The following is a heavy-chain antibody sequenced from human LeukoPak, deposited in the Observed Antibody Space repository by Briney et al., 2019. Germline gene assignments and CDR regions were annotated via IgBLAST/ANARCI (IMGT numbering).Heavy chain of an antibody. V-gene: IGHV4-39*01. D-gene: IGHD2-21*01. J-gene: IGHJ3*02. Sequence: TTSETLSLTCTVSGVYIRRSRYYWAWTRQPGGKGQEWIGSMYYSGSTYYNPSLKSRVTISVDTSKNQFSVKLSSVTAADTAVYYCASCSPGVVAFDIWGQGTMVTVSS. CDR2: MYYSGST. CDR1: GVYIRRSRYY. CDR3: ASCSPGVVAFDI.